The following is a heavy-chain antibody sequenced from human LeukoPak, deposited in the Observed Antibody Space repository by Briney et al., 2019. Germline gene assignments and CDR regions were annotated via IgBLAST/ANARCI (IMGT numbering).Heavy chain of an antibody. CDR1: GYTLTELS. Sequence: ASVKVSCKVSGYTLTELSMHWVRQAPGKGLEWMGGFDPEDGETIYAQKFQGRVTMTEDTSTDTAYMELSSLRSEDTAVYSCATDLYCGGDCSDHYWGQGTLVTVSS. V-gene: IGHV1-24*01. D-gene: IGHD2-21*02. CDR2: FDPEDGET. CDR3: ATDLYCGGDCSDHY. J-gene: IGHJ4*02.